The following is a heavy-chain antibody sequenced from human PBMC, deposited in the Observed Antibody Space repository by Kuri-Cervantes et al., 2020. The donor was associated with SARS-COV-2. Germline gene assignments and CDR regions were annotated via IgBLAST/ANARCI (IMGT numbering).Heavy chain of an antibody. J-gene: IGHJ6*03. CDR1: GGSISSYY. CDR2: INHSGST. CDR3: ARELLFGYYYYYYMDV. V-gene: IGHV4-34*01. D-gene: IGHD3-10*01. Sequence: SETLSLTCTVSGGSISSYYWSWIRQPPGKGLEWIGEINHSGSTNYNPSLKSRVTISVDTSKNQFSLKLSSVTAADTAVYYCARELLFGYYYYYYMDVWGKGTTVTVSS.